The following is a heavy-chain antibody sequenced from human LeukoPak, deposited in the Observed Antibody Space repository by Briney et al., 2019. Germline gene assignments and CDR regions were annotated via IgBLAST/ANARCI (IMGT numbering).Heavy chain of an antibody. CDR3: AKLTRYGSGSYCDY. CDR2: ISGSGGST. Sequence: GGSLRLSCAASGFTFSNSAMTWVRQAPGKGLEWVSAISGSGGSTYYADSVKGRFTISRDNSKNMLFLQMSSLRAEDTAVYYCAKLTRYGSGSYCDYWGQGTLVTVSS. CDR1: GFTFSNSA. D-gene: IGHD3-10*01. V-gene: IGHV3-23*01. J-gene: IGHJ4*02.